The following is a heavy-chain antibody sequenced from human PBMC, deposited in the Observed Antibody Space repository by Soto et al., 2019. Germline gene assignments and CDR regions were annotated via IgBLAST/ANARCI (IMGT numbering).Heavy chain of an antibody. D-gene: IGHD6-19*01. V-gene: IGHV3-21*02. CDR1: GMTFADYN. Sequence: EVQLVESGGGLVKSGGSLTLSCVTSGMTFADYNMNWVRQAPGKGLEWVSTISRSSTYFYYADSVKGRFTVSRDDAKNSLFLHMGGLTTDDTGVYFCVRDISGTAERNWFDPWGQGTLVIVSS. CDR3: VRDISGTAERNWFDP. J-gene: IGHJ5*02. CDR2: ISRSSTYF.